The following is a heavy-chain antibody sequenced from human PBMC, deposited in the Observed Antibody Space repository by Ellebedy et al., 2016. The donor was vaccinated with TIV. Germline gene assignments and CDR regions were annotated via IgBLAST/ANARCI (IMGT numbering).Heavy chain of an antibody. Sequence: GESLKISCVASGFAFSSYAMNWVRQAPGKGLEWVSLISDSGGNTYYADPVKGRFTISRDNSKSTLYLEMKSLRVEDTAVYYCAREQTPYYEILTGSFDYWGQGALVTVSS. CDR1: GFAFSSYA. J-gene: IGHJ4*02. CDR3: AREQTPYYEILTGSFDY. CDR2: ISDSGGNT. D-gene: IGHD3-9*01. V-gene: IGHV3-23*01.